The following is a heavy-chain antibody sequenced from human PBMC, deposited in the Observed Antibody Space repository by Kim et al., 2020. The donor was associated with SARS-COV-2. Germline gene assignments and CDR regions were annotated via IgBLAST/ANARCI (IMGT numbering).Heavy chain of an antibody. D-gene: IGHD4-17*01. V-gene: IGHV3-74*01. Sequence: SPASVKGRFTISRDNAKNTLYLQMNSLRAEDTAVYYCARCGYGGPYGMDVWGQGTTVTVSS. J-gene: IGHJ6*02. CDR3: ARCGYGGPYGMDV.